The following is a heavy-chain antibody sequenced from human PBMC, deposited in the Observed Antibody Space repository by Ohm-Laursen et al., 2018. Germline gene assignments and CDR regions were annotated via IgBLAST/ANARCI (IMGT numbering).Heavy chain of an antibody. D-gene: IGHD1-26*01. Sequence: GSLRLSCAASGFTFDDHAMQWVRQALGKGLEWVSAISGSGGSTYYADSVKGRFTISRDNSKNTLYLQMNSLRAEDTAVYYCAKESSGSYYGMDVWGQGTTVTVSS. J-gene: IGHJ6*02. CDR3: AKESSGSYYGMDV. CDR2: ISGSGGST. V-gene: IGHV3-23*01. CDR1: GFTFDDHA.